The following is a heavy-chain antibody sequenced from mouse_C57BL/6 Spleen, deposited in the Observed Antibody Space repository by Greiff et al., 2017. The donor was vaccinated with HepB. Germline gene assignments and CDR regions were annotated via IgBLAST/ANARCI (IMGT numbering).Heavy chain of an antibody. J-gene: IGHJ2*01. D-gene: IGHD2-4*01. Sequence: EVQLQESGGGLVKPGGSLKLSCAASGFTFSSYAMSWVRQTPEKRLEWVATISDGGSYTYYPDNVKGRFTISRDNAKNNLYLQMSHLKSEDTAMYYCAREGDYDGHFDYWGQGTTLTVSS. CDR3: AREGDYDGHFDY. CDR1: GFTFSSYA. CDR2: ISDGGSYT. V-gene: IGHV5-4*01.